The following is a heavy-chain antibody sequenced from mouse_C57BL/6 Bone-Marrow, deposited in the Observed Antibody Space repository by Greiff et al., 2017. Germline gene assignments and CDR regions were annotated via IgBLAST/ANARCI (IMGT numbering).Heavy chain of an antibody. Sequence: VQLKESGPELVKPGASVKISCKASGYSFTGYYMNWVKQSPEKSLEWIGEINPSTGGTTYNQKFKAKATLTVDKSSSTAYMQLKSLTSEDSAVYYCARRRYYYGSSFDYWGQGTTLTVSS. V-gene: IGHV1-42*01. CDR3: ARRRYYYGSSFDY. CDR1: GYSFTGYY. D-gene: IGHD1-1*01. CDR2: INPSTGGT. J-gene: IGHJ2*01.